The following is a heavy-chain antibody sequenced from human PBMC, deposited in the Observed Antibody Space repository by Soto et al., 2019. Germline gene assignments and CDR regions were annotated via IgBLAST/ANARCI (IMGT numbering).Heavy chain of an antibody. V-gene: IGHV4-59*08. D-gene: IGHD1-1*01. CDR3: ARRYGSYFDY. CDR2: IYYSGST. Sequence: SGTLSLTCTVSGGSISSYDWGVILRPPGKGREWIGYIYYSGSTNYNPSLKSRVTISVDTSKNQFSLKLSSVTAADTAVYYCARRYGSYFDYRRKGTLVPVSS. J-gene: IGHJ4*02. CDR1: GGSISSYD.